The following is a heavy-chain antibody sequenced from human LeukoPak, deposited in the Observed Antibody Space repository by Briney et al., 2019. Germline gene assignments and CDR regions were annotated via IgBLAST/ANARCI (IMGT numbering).Heavy chain of an antibody. Sequence: SETLSLTCTVSGGSISSYYWSWIRQPAGKGLEWIGRIYTSGSTNYNPSLKIRVTMSVDTSKNQFSLKLLSATAADKAVYYCAREDGESFDPAGKGTLVTVSS. CDR1: GGSISSYY. V-gene: IGHV4-4*07. CDR3: AREDGESFDP. CDR2: IYTSGST. D-gene: IGHD4-17*01. J-gene: IGHJ5*02.